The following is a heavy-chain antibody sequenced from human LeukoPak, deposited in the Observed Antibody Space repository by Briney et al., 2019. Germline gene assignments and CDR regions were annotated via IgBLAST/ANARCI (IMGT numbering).Heavy chain of an antibody. D-gene: IGHD3-3*01. Sequence: PGGSLRLSCEASGFTFSSYAMSWVRQAPGKGLEWVSALNGGGDYTYYAASVKGRFTISRDNSKNTLFLQMSSLRVEDTAVYYCAKGRGTTIFGVAQSDYWGQGTLVTASS. CDR3: AKGRGTTIFGVAQSDY. CDR2: LNGGGDYT. CDR1: GFTFSSYA. V-gene: IGHV3-23*01. J-gene: IGHJ4*02.